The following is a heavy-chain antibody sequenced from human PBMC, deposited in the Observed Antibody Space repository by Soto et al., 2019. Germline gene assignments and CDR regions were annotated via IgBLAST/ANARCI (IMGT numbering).Heavy chain of an antibody. J-gene: IGHJ6*02. CDR1: GYSFTSYW. V-gene: IGHV5-51*01. Sequence: PGESLKISCKGSGYSFTSYWIGWVRQIPGKGLEWMGIIYPGDSDTRYSPSFQGQVTISADKSISTAYLQWSSLKASDTAMYYCARRGFHSSSSKSGFFDYYYGMDVWGQGTTVTVSS. CDR2: IYPGDSDT. D-gene: IGHD6-6*01. CDR3: ARRGFHSSSSKSGFFDYYYGMDV.